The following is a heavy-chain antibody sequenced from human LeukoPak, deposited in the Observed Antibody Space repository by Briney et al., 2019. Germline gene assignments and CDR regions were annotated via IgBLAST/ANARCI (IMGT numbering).Heavy chain of an antibody. CDR2: ISASGST. V-gene: IGHV4-61*02. Sequence: PSETLSLTCTASGGSISSATYYWSWFRQPAGKELEWIGRISASGSTNYSPSLKSRLTISVDTSKHQFSLKLSSVTATDTAVYYCASWSIAFRLVDYWGQGTLVTVSS. CDR1: GGSISSATYY. CDR3: ASWSIAFRLVDY. D-gene: IGHD3-3*02. J-gene: IGHJ4*02.